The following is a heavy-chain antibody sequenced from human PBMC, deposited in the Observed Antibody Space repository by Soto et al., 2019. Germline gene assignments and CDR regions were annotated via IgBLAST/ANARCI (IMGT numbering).Heavy chain of an antibody. V-gene: IGHV3-30*18. D-gene: IGHD5-18*01. CDR1: GFTFSSYG. CDR2: ISYDGSNK. CDR3: AKERRRGIQLWHFDY. J-gene: IGHJ4*02. Sequence: QVQLVESGGGVVQPGRSLRLSCAASGFTFSSYGMHWVRQAPGKGLEWVAVISYDGSNKYYADSVKSRFTISRDNSKNTLYLQMNSLKAEDKAVYYCAKERRRGIQLWHFDYWCQGTLVTVSS.